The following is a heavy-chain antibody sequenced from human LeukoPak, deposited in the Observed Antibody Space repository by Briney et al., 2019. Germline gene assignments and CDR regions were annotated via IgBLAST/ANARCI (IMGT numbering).Heavy chain of an antibody. CDR2: ISAYNGST. Sequence: ASVKVSCKASGCTFTSYGISWVRQAPGQGLEWMGWISAYNGSTNYAQKLQGRVTMTTDTSTSTAYMELRSLRSDDTAVYYCAREGHVLLWFGEFRNWFDPWGQGTLVTVSS. J-gene: IGHJ5*02. V-gene: IGHV1-18*01. CDR1: GCTFTSYG. D-gene: IGHD3-10*01. CDR3: AREGHVLLWFGEFRNWFDP.